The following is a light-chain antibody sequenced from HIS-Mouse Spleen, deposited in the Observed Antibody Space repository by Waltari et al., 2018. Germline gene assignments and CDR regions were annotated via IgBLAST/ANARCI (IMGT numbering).Light chain of an antibody. CDR3: SSYTSSSTVV. Sequence: QSALTQPASVSGSPGQSITISCTGTSSDVGGYNYVSWYQQHPGQAPKLMIYAVSNRPSGLSNRCSGSKSGNTASLTISGLQAEDEADYYCSSYTSSSTVVFGGGTKLTVL. V-gene: IGLV2-14*03. CDR2: AVS. CDR1: SSDVGGYNY. J-gene: IGLJ2*01.